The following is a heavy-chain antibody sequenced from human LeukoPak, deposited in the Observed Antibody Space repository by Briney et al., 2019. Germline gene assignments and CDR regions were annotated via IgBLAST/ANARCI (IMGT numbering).Heavy chain of an antibody. V-gene: IGHV4-59*10. CDR1: GGSISSYY. CDR3: ARYDSSGFGYFDY. D-gene: IGHD3-22*01. CDR2: IYTSGST. Sequence: SETLSLTCTVSGGSISSYYWSWIRQPAGKGLEWIGRIYTSGSTNYNPSLKSRVTISVDKSKHQFSLKLSSVTAAGTAVYYCARYDSSGFGYFDYWGQGTLVTVSS. J-gene: IGHJ4*02.